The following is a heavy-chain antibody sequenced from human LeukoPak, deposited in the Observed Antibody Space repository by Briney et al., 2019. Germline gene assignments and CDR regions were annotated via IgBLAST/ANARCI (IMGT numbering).Heavy chain of an antibody. CDR3: ARHGGTRVTLVEVYYFDY. Sequence: PSETLSLTCAVSGGSISSNKLWSWVRQPPGKGLEWIGEIYQSGSTNYNPSLESRVTISVEKSKNQISLKLSSVTAADTAVYYCARHGGTRVTLVEVYYFDYWGQGTLVTVSS. CDR2: IYQSGST. V-gene: IGHV4-4*02. CDR1: GGSISSNKL. J-gene: IGHJ4*02. D-gene: IGHD4-11*01.